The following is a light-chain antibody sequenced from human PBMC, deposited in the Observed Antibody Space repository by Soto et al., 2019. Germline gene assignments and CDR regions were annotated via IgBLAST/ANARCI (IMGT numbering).Light chain of an antibody. J-gene: IGKJ4*01. CDR2: EAS. CDR1: QSICSW. V-gene: IGKV1-5*01. CDR3: QQYTNFPLT. Sequence: DIQMTQSPSTLSASVGDRVTITCRASQSICSWLAWYQQKPGKAPKLLIHEASRLESGVPSRFSGSESGTEFTLTISGLHAEDFATYYCQQYTNFPLTFGGGTKVEIK.